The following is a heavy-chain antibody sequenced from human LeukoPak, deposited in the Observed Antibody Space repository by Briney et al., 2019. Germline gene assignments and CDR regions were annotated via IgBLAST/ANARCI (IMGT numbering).Heavy chain of an antibody. J-gene: IGHJ6*03. CDR2: ISSNGGST. CDR1: GFTFSSYA. V-gene: IGHV3-64*01. CDR3: AREWELLGYYYYYYMDV. D-gene: IGHD1-26*01. Sequence: GSLRLSCAASGFTFSSYAMHWVRQAPGKGLEYVSAISSNGGSTYYANSVKGRFTISRDNSKNTLYLQMGSLRAEDMAVYYCAREWELLGYYYYYYMDVWGKGTTVTVSS.